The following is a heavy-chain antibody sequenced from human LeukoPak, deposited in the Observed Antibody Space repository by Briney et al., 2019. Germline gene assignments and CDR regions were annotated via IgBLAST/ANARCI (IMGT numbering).Heavy chain of an antibody. CDR1: GGSISSGDYY. D-gene: IGHD6-19*01. CDR2: IYYSGST. J-gene: IGHJ4*02. Sequence: SETLSLTCTVSGGSISSGDYYWSWIRQPPGKGLGWIGYIYYSGSTYYNPSLKRRFTISVDTSKNQFSLKLSSVTAADTAVYYCARDRSVAALWGHMGLDYWGQGTLVTVSS. CDR3: ARDRSVAALWGHMGLDY. V-gene: IGHV4-30-4*08.